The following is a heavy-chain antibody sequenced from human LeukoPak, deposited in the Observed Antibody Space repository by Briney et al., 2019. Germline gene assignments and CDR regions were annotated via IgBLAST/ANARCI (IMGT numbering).Heavy chain of an antibody. CDR2: ISASDDST. J-gene: IGHJ4*01. CDR3: TKRLVRHFDY. CDR1: GFTFSNYD. V-gene: IGHV3-23*01. Sequence: GGSLRLSCAASGFTFSNYDTNWVRQAPGKGLEWVSTISASDDSTYYADSVKGRFTISRDMSTNTLYLQMNSLRAEDTAVYYCTKRLVRHFDYWGQGTLVTVSS. D-gene: IGHD6-19*01.